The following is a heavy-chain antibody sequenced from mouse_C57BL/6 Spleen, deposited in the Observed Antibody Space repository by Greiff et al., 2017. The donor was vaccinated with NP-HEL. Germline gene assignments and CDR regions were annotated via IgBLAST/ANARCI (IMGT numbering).Heavy chain of an antibody. CDR2: ISYDGSN. J-gene: IGHJ2*01. V-gene: IGHV3-6*01. CDR1: GYSITSGYY. CDR3: ARDYGSPLDY. D-gene: IGHD1-1*01. Sequence: VQLKESGPGLVKPSQSLSLTCSVTGYSITSGYYWNWIRQFPGNKLEWMGYISYDGSNNYNPSLKNRISITRDTSKNQFFLKLNSVTTEDTATYYCARDYGSPLDYWGQGTTLTVSS.